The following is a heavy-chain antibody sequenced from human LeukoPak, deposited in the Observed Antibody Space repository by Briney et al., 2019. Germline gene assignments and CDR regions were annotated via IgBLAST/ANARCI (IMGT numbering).Heavy chain of an antibody. V-gene: IGHV3-30*02. D-gene: IGHD5-18*01. CDR3: AKVFAQLQYYYYYYMDV. J-gene: IGHJ6*03. CDR1: GFTFSSYS. CDR2: IRYDGSNK. Sequence: PGGSLRLSCAASGFTFSSYSMNWVRQAPGKGLEWVAFIRYDGSNKYYADSVKGRFTISRDNSKNTLYLQMNSLRAEDTAVYYCAKVFAQLQYYYYYYMDVWGKGTTVTISS.